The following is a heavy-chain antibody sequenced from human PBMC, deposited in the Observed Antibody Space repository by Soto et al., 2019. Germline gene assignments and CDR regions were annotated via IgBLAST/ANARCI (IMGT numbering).Heavy chain of an antibody. V-gene: IGHV3-23*01. J-gene: IGHJ4*02. CDR1: GFTFSSYA. CDR3: AKDGPPSVWIWGSYFDY. D-gene: IGHD3-16*01. Sequence: GGSLRLSCAASGFTFSSYAMSWVRQAPGKGLEWVSAISGSGGSTYYADSVKGRFTISRDNSKNTLDLQMNSLRAEDTAVYYCAKDGPPSVWIWGSYFDYWGQGTLVTVSS. CDR2: ISGSGGST.